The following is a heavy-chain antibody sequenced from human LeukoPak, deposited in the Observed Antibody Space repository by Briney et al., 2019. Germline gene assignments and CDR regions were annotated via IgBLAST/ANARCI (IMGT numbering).Heavy chain of an antibody. Sequence: SETLSLTCLVSGGSMKRSYWTWVRQAPGKGLEWIGNIDDSGDTNYSPSPKSRATTSLDTSKNQFSLRVTSVTAAERAMYFCTRDSSQAALPYMDAWGKGTTVTVSS. D-gene: IGHD2-15*01. V-gene: IGHV4-59*01. CDR3: TRDSSQAALPYMDA. J-gene: IGHJ6*03. CDR1: GGSMKRSY. CDR2: IDDSGDT.